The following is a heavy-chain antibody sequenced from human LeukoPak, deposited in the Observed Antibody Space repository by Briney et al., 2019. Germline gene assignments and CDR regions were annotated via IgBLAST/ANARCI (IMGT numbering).Heavy chain of an antibody. CDR3: ARVPTPSLGYCSSTSCLFDS. Sequence: PSETLSLTCTVSGGSISSSSYYWGWIRQPPGKGLEWIGSVYYTGSTHPTPSLKSRVTISVDTSKNQFSLKLSSVTAADTAVYYCARVPTPSLGYCSSTSCLFDSWGQGTLVTVSS. CDR2: VYYTGST. V-gene: IGHV4-39*07. CDR1: GGSISSSSYY. D-gene: IGHD2-2*01. J-gene: IGHJ4*02.